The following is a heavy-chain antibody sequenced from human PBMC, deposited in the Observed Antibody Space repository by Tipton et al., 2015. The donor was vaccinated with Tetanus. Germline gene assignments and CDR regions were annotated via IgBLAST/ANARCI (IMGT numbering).Heavy chain of an antibody. CDR2: INPNSGGT. CDR1: GYTFTGYY. V-gene: IGHV1-2*04. CDR3: ARDRGQYSSSWYDYNWFDP. Sequence: QLVQSGAEVKKPGASVKVPCKASGYTFTGYYMHWVRQAPGQGLEWMGWINPNSGGTNYAQKFQGWVTMTRDTSISTAYMELSRLRSDDTAVYYCARDRGQYSSSWYDYNWFDPWGQGTLVTVSS. D-gene: IGHD6-13*01. J-gene: IGHJ5*02.